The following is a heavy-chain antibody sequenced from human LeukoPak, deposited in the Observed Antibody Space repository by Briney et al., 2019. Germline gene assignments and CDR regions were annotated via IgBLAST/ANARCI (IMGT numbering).Heavy chain of an antibody. CDR3: ARDWIGSSWYYYFDY. D-gene: IGHD6-13*01. J-gene: IGHJ4*02. Sequence: GRSLRLSCSASGFTFSSYGMHWVRQAPGKGLEWVAVISYDGSNKYHADSVKGRFTISRDNSKNTLYLQMNSLRADDTAVYYCARDWIGSSWYYYFDYWGQGTLVTVSS. CDR2: ISYDGSNK. V-gene: IGHV3-30*03. CDR1: GFTFSSYG.